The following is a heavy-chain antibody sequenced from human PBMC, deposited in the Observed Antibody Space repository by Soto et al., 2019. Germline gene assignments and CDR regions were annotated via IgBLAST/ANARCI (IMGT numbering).Heavy chain of an antibody. D-gene: IGHD3-22*01. CDR2: ISAYNGNT. CDR3: ARVAYYDRFLYYGMDV. Sequence: ASVKVSCKASGYTFTSYGISWVRQAHGQGLEWMGWISAYNGNTNYAQKLQGRVTMTTDTSTSTAYMELRSLRSDDTAVYYCARVAYYDRFLYYGMDVWGQGTTVTVSS. CDR1: GYTFTSYG. J-gene: IGHJ6*02. V-gene: IGHV1-18*01.